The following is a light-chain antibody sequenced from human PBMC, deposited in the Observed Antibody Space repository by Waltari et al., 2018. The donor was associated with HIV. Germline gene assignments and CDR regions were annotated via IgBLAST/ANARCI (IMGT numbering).Light chain of an antibody. V-gene: IGLV1-47*01. CDR3: ASWDDNLGHWI. J-gene: IGLJ2*01. CDR1: KSNIGNNY. Sequence: QPKMTQAPSASKTPGQRITMSCSGSKSNIGNNYIYWYQQIAGAAPRLVMARNDPRPAWVPDRFSGTKSGTSAFLAITGLRLDDEATYVCASWDDNLGHWIFGGGTKLTVL. CDR2: RND.